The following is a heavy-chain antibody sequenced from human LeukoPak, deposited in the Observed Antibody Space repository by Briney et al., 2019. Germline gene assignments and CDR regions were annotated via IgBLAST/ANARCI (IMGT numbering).Heavy chain of an antibody. CDR2: ISSSSSYI. CDR3: AREVWAAGTGNY. CDR1: GFTFSSYS. V-gene: IGHV3-21*01. J-gene: IGHJ4*02. D-gene: IGHD6-13*01. Sequence: GGCLRLSCAASGFTFSSYSMNWVRQAPGKGLEWVSSISSSSSYIYYADSVKGRFTISRDNAKNSLYLQMNSLRAEDTAVYYCAREVWAAGTGNYWGQGTLVTVSS.